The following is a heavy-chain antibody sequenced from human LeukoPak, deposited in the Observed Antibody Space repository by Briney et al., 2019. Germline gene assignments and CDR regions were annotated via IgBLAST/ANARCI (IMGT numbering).Heavy chain of an antibody. CDR3: ARGILTGSPSSDRDY. CDR1: GYTFTSYY. V-gene: IGHV1-46*01. J-gene: IGHJ4*02. CDR2: INPSGGST. D-gene: IGHD3-9*01. Sequence: GASVKVSCKASGYTFTSYYMHWVRQAPGQGLEWMGLINPSGGSTSYAQKFQGRVTMTRDTSTSTVYMELSSLRSEDTAVYYCARGILTGSPSSDRDYRGQGTLVTVSS.